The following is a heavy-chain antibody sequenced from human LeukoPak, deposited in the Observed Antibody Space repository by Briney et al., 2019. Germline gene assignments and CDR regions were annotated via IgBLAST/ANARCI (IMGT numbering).Heavy chain of an antibody. CDR2: INPNSGVT. Sequence: GASVKVSCKASGYTFTDYYMHWVRHALGQGLEWMGRINPNSGVTKYAERFQGRVTMTRDTSISTAYMELSRLRSDDAAVYYCARDPGIAAAGNSFDPWGQGTLVTVSS. CDR3: ARDPGIAAAGNSFDP. CDR1: GYTFTDYY. V-gene: IGHV1-2*06. J-gene: IGHJ5*02. D-gene: IGHD6-13*01.